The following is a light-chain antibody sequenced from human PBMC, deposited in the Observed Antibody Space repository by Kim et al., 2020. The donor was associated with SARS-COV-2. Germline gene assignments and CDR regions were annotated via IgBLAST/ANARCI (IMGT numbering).Light chain of an antibody. CDR2: GKK. CDR1: SLRKYN. J-gene: IGLJ3*02. V-gene: IGLV3-19*01. CDR3: ESRDSSGHHLV. Sequence: ALGQAVRIRCLGDSLRKYNENWYQQKQGQAPGIVIYGKKNRPSGIPARFSGSSSGSTASLTITGAQAEDEADYYCESRDSSGHHLVFGGGTQLTVL.